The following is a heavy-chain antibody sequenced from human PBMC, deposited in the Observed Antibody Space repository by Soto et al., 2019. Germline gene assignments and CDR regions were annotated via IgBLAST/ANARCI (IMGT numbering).Heavy chain of an antibody. V-gene: IGHV4-30-4*08. CDR1: GVSISSTDYF. D-gene: IGHD2-15*01. CDR2: IYHSGST. J-gene: IGHJ4*02. Sequence: SETLSLTCTDSGVSISSTDYFWGWIRQPPGKGLEWIGYIYHSGSTYYNPSLKSRVTISVDTSKNQFSLKLSSVTAADTAVYYCAREFLGYCSGGSCRDYWGQGTLVTVSS. CDR3: AREFLGYCSGGSCRDY.